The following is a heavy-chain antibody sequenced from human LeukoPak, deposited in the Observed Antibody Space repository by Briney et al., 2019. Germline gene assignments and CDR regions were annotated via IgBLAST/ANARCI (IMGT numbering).Heavy chain of an antibody. Sequence: GGSLRLSCAASGFTFDDYAMHWVRQAPGKGLEWVSGISWNSGSIGYADSVKGRFTISRDNAKNSLYLQMNSLRAEDTALYYCAKLGSPKNDAFDIWGQGTMVTVSS. CDR2: ISWNSGSI. CDR3: AKLGSPKNDAFDI. D-gene: IGHD3-16*01. CDR1: GFTFDDYA. V-gene: IGHV3-9*01. J-gene: IGHJ3*02.